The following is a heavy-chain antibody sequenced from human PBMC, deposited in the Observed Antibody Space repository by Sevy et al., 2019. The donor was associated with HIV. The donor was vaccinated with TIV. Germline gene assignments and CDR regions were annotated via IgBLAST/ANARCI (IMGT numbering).Heavy chain of an antibody. CDR3: ARDRPTLNYHASSGYNYYFDS. V-gene: IGHV3-21*04. CDR2: ITGDSSYM. D-gene: IGHD3-22*01. CDR1: GFTFSSYN. J-gene: IGHJ4*02. Sequence: GESLRLSCAASGFTFSSYNMNWVRQAPGKGLEWISSITGDSSYMYDADSVKGRFTISRDNAKNSLYLHMNGLRAEDTAVYYCARDRPTLNYHASSGYNYYFDSWGQGTLVTVSS.